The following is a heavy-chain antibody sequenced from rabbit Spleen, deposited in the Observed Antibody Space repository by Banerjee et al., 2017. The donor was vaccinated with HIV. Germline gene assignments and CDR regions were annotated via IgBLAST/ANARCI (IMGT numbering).Heavy chain of an antibody. Sequence: QEQLEESGGGLVKPEGSLTLTCKASGFSFSDRDVMCWVRQAPGKGLEWIASIDAGSKGSTYYASWAKGRFTISKTSSTTVTLQMTSLTAADMATYFCARDGSGWGANFNLWGPGTLVTVS. D-gene: IGHD4-1*01. CDR1: GFSFSDRDV. V-gene: IGHV1S45*01. CDR2: IDAGSKGST. CDR3: ARDGSGWGANFNL. J-gene: IGHJ4*01.